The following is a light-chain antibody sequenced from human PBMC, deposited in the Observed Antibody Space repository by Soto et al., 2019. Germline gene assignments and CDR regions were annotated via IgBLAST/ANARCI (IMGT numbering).Light chain of an antibody. Sequence: EIVFTQSPGTLPLSPGERATLSCRASQSVSSSYLAWYQQKPRQAPRLLIYGATSTATGIPSRFSGSGSGTDFTLTISRLEPEDFAEYYCQQYGSPRTFGQGTQVDIK. CDR3: QQYGSPRT. CDR1: QSVSSSY. V-gene: IGKV3-20*01. J-gene: IGKJ1*01. CDR2: GAT.